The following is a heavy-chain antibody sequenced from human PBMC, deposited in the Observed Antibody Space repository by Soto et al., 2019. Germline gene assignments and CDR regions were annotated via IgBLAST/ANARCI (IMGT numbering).Heavy chain of an antibody. CDR1: GYTFTSYC. CDR2: ISAYNGNT. J-gene: IGHJ4*02. Sequence: ASVKVSCKASGYTFTSYCISWVRQAPGQGLEWMGWISAYNGNTNYAQKLQGRVTMTTDTSTSTAYMELRSLRSDDTAVYYCARDYNCSGGSCYSGIDYWGQGTLVTVSS. D-gene: IGHD2-15*01. V-gene: IGHV1-18*01. CDR3: ARDYNCSGGSCYSGIDY.